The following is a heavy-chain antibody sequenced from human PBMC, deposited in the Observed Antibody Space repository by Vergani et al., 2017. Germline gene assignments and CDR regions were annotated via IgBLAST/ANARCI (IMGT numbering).Heavy chain of an antibody. D-gene: IGHD5-12*01. CDR1: GYTFTSYG. J-gene: IGHJ6*03. V-gene: IGHV1-18*01. CDR3: ARTMMEDIVATINYYYYMDV. CDR2: ISAYTGNT. Sequence: QVQLVQSGAEVKKPGASVKVSCKASGYTFTSYGISWVRQAPGQGLEWMGWISAYTGNTNYAQKLQRRVTMTTDTSTSTAYMELRSLRSDDTAVYYCARTMMEDIVATINYYYYMDVWGKGTTVTVSS.